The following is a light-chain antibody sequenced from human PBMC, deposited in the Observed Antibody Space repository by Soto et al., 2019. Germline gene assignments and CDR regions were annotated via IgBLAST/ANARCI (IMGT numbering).Light chain of an antibody. V-gene: IGKV3-20*01. J-gene: IGKJ1*01. CDR1: QSVSSSY. CDR2: GAS. Sequence: IVLTQSPGTLSLSPGESATLSCRASQSVSSSYLAWYQQKPGQAPRLLIYGASSRAPRIPDRFNGSGSGTAFTLTISRLEPEDFAVYYCQQYGSSPPTFGQGTKVDIK. CDR3: QQYGSSPPT.